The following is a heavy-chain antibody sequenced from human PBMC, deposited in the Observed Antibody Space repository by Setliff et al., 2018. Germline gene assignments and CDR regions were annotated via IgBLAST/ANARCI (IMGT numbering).Heavy chain of an antibody. CDR3: ARDEALRLLGYMDV. Sequence: ASVKVSCKASGDTSTTYAIHWVRQAPGQGLEWMGWINAGNGNIRYSQKFQGRVTMTRDTSTSTVYMELSSLRSEDTAVYYCARDEALRLLGYMDVWGKGTTVTVSS. D-gene: IGHD3-3*01. J-gene: IGHJ6*03. CDR2: INAGNGNI. CDR1: GDTSTTYA. V-gene: IGHV1-3*01.